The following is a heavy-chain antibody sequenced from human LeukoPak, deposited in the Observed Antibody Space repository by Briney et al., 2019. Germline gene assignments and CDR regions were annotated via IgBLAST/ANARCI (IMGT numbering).Heavy chain of an antibody. V-gene: IGHV1-2*02. J-gene: IGHJ5*02. CDR1: GGTFSSYA. Sequence: ASVKVSCKASGGTFSSYAISWVRQAPGQGLERMGWINPNSGGTKYAQKFQDRVTMTRDTSISTAYMELSRLRSEDTAVYYCARDPCGEDWFDPWGQGTLVTVSS. D-gene: IGHD2-21*01. CDR3: ARDPCGEDWFDP. CDR2: INPNSGGT.